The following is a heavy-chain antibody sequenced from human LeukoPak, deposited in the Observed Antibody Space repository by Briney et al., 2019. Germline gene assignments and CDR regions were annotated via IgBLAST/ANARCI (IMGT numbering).Heavy chain of an antibody. Sequence: PSETLSLTCTVSGYSISSGCYWGWIRQPPGKGLEWIGSINHSGSTYYNPSLKSRVTISVDTSKNQFSLNLSSVSAADTAVYYCARGPTTSPQYSFDYWGQGNMVTVSS. CDR3: ARGPTTSPQYSFDY. V-gene: IGHV4-38-2*02. CDR2: INHSGST. D-gene: IGHD4-17*01. CDR1: GYSISSGCY. J-gene: IGHJ4*02.